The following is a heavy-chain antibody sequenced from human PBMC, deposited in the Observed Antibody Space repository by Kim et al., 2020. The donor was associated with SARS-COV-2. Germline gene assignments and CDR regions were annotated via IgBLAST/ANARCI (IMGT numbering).Heavy chain of an antibody. D-gene: IGHD6-6*01. J-gene: IGHJ5*02. CDR2: MNPNSGYT. Sequence: ASVKVSCKTSGYTFTTYDINWVRQAAGQGLEWLGWMNPNSGYTGYAQKFQGRVTMTRNTSISTAYLELRSLRSEDTAVYYCAREVSPSTRPSWFDPWGQG. V-gene: IGHV1-8*01. CDR1: GYTFTTYD. CDR3: AREVSPSTRPSWFDP.